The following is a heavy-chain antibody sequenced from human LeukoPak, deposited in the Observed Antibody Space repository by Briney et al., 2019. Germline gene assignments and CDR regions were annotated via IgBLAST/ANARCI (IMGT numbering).Heavy chain of an antibody. CDR2: INPNSGGT. CDR1: GYTFTGYY. J-gene: IGHJ4*02. V-gene: IGHV1-2*02. CDR3: ARASSGWYDRTKYYFDY. D-gene: IGHD6-19*01. Sequence: ASVKVSCKASGYTFTGYYMHWVRQAPGQGLEWMGWINPNSGGTNYAQKFQGRVTMTRDTSISTAYMELRSLRSDDTAVYYCARASSGWYDRTKYYFDYWGQGTLVTVSS.